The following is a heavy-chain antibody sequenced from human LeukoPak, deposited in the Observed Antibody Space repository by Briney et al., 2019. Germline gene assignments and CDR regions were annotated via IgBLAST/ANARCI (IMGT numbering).Heavy chain of an antibody. Sequence: SETLSLTCTVSGGSISSYYWSWIRQPPGKGLEWLRYIYYSGSTNYNPSLKSRVTISVDTSKNQFSLKLSSVTAADTAVYYCARDGSAVDAFDIWGQGTMVTVSS. D-gene: IGHD3-10*01. CDR3: ARDGSAVDAFDI. CDR1: GGSISSYY. J-gene: IGHJ3*02. V-gene: IGHV4-59*01. CDR2: IYYSGST.